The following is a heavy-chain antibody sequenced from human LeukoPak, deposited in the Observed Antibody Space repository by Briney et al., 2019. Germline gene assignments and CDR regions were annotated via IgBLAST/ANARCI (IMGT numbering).Heavy chain of an antibody. CDR3: AANIMGSAWSY. CDR2: IYYSGST. D-gene: IGHD3-16*01. Sequence: SETLSLTCTVSGGSISYYYWSWIRQPPGKGLEWIGYIYYSGSTNYNPSLKSRVTISVDTSKNQFSLKLSSVTAADTAVYYCAANIMGSAWSYWGQGTLVTVSS. V-gene: IGHV4-59*08. J-gene: IGHJ4*02. CDR1: GGSISYYY.